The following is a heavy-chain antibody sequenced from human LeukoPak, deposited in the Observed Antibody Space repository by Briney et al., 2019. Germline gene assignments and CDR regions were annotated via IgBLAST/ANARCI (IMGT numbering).Heavy chain of an antibody. J-gene: IGHJ3*02. D-gene: IGHD1-26*01. CDR3: AKGAGRGSYYFRAFDI. CDR1: GLTFSSYA. V-gene: IGHV3-23*01. Sequence: GGSLRLSCAASGLTFSSYAMSWVRQAPGKGLEWVSAISGSGGSTYYADSVKGRFIISRDNSKNTLYLQMNSLRAEDTAVYYCAKGAGRGSYYFRAFDIWGQGTMVTVSS. CDR2: ISGSGGST.